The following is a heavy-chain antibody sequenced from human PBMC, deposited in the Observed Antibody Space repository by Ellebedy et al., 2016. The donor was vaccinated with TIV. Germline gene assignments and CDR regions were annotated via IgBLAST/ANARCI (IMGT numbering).Heavy chain of an antibody. CDR3: AKGDEFWSGYSSTYHYGMDV. CDR2: LSGSGGRT. Sequence: GESLKISXAASGFTFGSYAMNWVRQAPGKGLEWVSGLSGSGGRTYYADSVKGRFAISRDNFKNTVSLLMSSLRAEDIAVYYCAKGDEFWSGYSSTYHYGMDVWGQGTTVTVPS. V-gene: IGHV3-23*01. J-gene: IGHJ6*02. CDR1: GFTFGSYA. D-gene: IGHD3-3*01.